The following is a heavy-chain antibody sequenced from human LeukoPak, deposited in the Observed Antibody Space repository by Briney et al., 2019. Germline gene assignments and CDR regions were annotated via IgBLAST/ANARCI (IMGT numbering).Heavy chain of an antibody. CDR1: GFTVSDNF. CDR3: ARDGGYEWGAYGMDV. J-gene: IGHJ6*02. D-gene: IGHD5-12*01. Sequence: GGSLRLSCTVSGFTVSDNFMSWVRQAPGKGLEWVSVIFNGGGALYADSVKGRFTIFRDNSKKTLYLQMNSLRVEDTAEYYCARDGGYEWGAYGMDVWGQGTTVTVSS. V-gene: IGHV3-53*05. CDR2: IFNGGGA.